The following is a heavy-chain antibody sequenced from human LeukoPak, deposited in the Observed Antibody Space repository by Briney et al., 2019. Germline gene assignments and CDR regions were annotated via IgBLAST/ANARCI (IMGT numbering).Heavy chain of an antibody. Sequence: PGGSLRLSCAASGFTFTSYRMEWVRQAPGKGLEWVSSISSSSSYTYYADSVKGRFTISRDNAKNSLYLRMNSLRAEDTAVYYCARREGFYDSDGYFEGDGFAIWGQGTMVTVSS. D-gene: IGHD3-22*01. CDR1: GFTFTSYR. J-gene: IGHJ3*02. CDR3: ARREGFYDSDGYFEGDGFAI. V-gene: IGHV3-21*01. CDR2: ISSSSSYT.